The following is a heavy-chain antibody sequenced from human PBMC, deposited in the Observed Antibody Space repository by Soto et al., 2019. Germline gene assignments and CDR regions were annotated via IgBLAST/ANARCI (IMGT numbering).Heavy chain of an antibody. V-gene: IGHV4-59*12. Sequence: SETLSLTCTVSGGSISSYYWSWIRQPPGKGLEWIGYIYYSGSTNYNPSLKSRVTISVDTSKNQFSLKLSSVTAADTAVYYCARAASNYDFWSGYRKAPYYFDYWGQGTLVTVSS. CDR1: GGSISSYY. CDR3: ARAASNYDFWSGYRKAPYYFDY. J-gene: IGHJ4*02. D-gene: IGHD3-3*01. CDR2: IYYSGST.